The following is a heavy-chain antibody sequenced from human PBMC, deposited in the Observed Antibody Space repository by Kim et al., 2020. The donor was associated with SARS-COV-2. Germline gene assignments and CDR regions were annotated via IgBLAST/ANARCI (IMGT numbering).Heavy chain of an antibody. CDR1: GGSISSGSYY. D-gene: IGHD2-15*01. V-gene: IGHV4-61*02. CDR3: ARSPYCSGGSCSHWYFDL. J-gene: IGHJ2*01. Sequence: SETLSLTCNVSGGSISSGSYYWSWIRQPAGQGLEWIGRIYTSGGTNYNLSLKSRVTMSLDTSKNQYSLKLSSVTAADTAVYIWARSPYCSGGSCSHWYFDLCGRGALVTVSS. CDR2: IYTSGGT.